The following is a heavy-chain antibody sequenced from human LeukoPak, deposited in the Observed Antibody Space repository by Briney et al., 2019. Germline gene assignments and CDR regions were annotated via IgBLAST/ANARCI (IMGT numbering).Heavy chain of an antibody. J-gene: IGHJ6*02. CDR3: ARGGSSSDYSYYGLDV. CDR1: GFTVSSNY. D-gene: IGHD6-6*01. Sequence: GGSLRLSCAASGFTVSSNYMSWVRQAPGKGLEWVSVIYSGGSTYYADSVKGRFTISRDNSKNTLYLQMNSLRAEDTAVYYCARGGSSSDYSYYGLDVWGQGTTVTVSS. V-gene: IGHV3-66*01. CDR2: IYSGGST.